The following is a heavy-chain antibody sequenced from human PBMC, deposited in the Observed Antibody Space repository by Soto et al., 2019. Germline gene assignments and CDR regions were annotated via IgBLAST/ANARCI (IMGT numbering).Heavy chain of an antibody. J-gene: IGHJ4*02. Sequence: GGSLRLSCAASGFTFSSYGMHWVRQAPGKGLEWVAVISHDGSDKYYADSVRGRFTISRDNSENTLYLQMNSLRPEDTAVYYCAKEDVWFAKDYWGQGTLVTVSS. CDR2: ISHDGSDK. D-gene: IGHD3-10*01. CDR1: GFTFSSYG. V-gene: IGHV3-30*18. CDR3: AKEDVWFAKDY.